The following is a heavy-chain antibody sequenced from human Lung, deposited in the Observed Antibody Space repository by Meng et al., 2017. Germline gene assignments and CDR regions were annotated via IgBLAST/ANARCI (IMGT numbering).Heavy chain of an antibody. D-gene: IGHD2/OR15-2a*01. CDR1: GGSFSTYT. Sequence: QVQLVQSGAEVKKPGSSVKFSCKTSGGSFSTYTFSWVRQAPGQGLEWMGGIIPVINKAKSAPRFQDRVTFTADETTTTAYMELSSLTFEDTAVYFCARGRGNQPLFDFWGQGTLVTVSS. J-gene: IGHJ4*02. V-gene: IGHV1-69*13. CDR2: IIPVINKA. CDR3: ARGRGNQPLFDF.